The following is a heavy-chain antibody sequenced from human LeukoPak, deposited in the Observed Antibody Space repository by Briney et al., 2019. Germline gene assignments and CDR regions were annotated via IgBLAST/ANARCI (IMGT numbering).Heavy chain of an antibody. CDR3: ARGCGYSYGYFDY. CDR2: IYYSGST. Sequence: SETLSLTCTVSGGSISSSSYYWGWIRQPPGKGLEWIGSIYYSGSTNYNPSLKSRVTISVDTSKNQFSLKLSSVTAADTAVYYCARGCGYSYGYFDYWGQGTLVTVSS. CDR1: GGSISSSSYY. J-gene: IGHJ4*02. D-gene: IGHD5-18*01. V-gene: IGHV4-39*07.